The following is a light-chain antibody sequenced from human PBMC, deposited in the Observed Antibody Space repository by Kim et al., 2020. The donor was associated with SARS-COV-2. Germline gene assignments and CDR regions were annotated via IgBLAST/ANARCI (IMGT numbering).Light chain of an antibody. J-gene: IGKJ4*01. CDR1: QSLLHSSGYNS. Sequence: DIVMTQSPLSLPVSPGEPASISCRSSQSLLHSSGYNSFDWYLQKPGQSPQLLIYLGSSRASGVPDRFSGSGSGTDFTLKISRVEAEDVGVYYCMQSLQTPFTFGGGTKVDIK. CDR2: LGS. CDR3: MQSLQTPFT. V-gene: IGKV2-28*01.